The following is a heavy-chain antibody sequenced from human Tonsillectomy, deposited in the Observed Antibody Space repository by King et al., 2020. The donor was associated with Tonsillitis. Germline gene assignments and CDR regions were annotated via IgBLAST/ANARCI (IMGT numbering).Heavy chain of an antibody. D-gene: IGHD6-13*01. CDR1: GGSISSYY. CDR3: ARDSSSWFHFDY. CDR2: IYYSGST. Sequence: VQLQESGPGLVKPSETLSLTCTVSGGSISSYYWSWIRQPPGKGLEWIGYIYYSGSTNYNPSLKSRVTISVDTSKNQFSLQLSSVTASDTAVYYCARDSSSWFHFDYWGQGTLVTVSS. V-gene: IGHV4-59*01. J-gene: IGHJ4*02.